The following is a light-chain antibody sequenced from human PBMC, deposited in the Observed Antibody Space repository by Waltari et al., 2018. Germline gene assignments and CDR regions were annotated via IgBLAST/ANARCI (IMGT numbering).Light chain of an antibody. J-gene: IGLJ2*01. CDR2: NNN. CDR3: ATWDNSLSEVV. CDR1: ISNIGNYY. V-gene: IGLV1-51*01. Sequence: QSVLTQPPSVSAAPGQKVTIFCSGSISNIGNYYVSWYHQLPGAAPKLLIYNNNKRPSVIPDRFSASKSGTSATLGITGLQIGDEADYYCATWDNSLSEVVFGGGTKLTVL.